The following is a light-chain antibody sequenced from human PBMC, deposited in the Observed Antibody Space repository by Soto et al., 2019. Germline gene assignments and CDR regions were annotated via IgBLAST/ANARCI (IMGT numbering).Light chain of an antibody. J-gene: IGLJ3*02. CDR2: WNT. Sequence: QAVVTQSPSASGTPGQRVTIPCSGSSSNIGSTSVSWFQQFPGTAPKLLIYWNTQRPSGVPDRFSGSKSGTSASLAISGLRFEDEADYYCAAWDDSLIAWVFGGGTKLTVL. V-gene: IGLV1-47*01. CDR1: SSNIGSTS. CDR3: AAWDDSLIAWV.